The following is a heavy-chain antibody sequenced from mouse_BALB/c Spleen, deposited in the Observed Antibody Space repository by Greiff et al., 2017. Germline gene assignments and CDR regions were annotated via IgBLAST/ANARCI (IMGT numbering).Heavy chain of an antibody. Sequence: EVKLQESGPELEKPGASVKISCKASGYSFTGYNMNWVKQSNGKSLEWIGNIDPYYGGTSYNQKFKGKATLTVDKSSSTAYMQLKSLTSEDSAVYYCARHDLNYYGSSYYAMDYWGQGTSVTVSS. J-gene: IGHJ4*01. D-gene: IGHD1-1*01. V-gene: IGHV1-39*01. CDR1: GYSFTGYN. CDR3: ARHDLNYYGSSYYAMDY. CDR2: IDPYYGGT.